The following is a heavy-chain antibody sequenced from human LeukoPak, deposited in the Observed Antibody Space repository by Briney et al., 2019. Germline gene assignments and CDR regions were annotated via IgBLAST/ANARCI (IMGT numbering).Heavy chain of an antibody. Sequence: SETLSLTCAVYGGSFSGYYWSWIRQPPGKGLEWIGEINHSGTTNYNPSLKSRVTISVDTSKNQFSLRLSSVTAADTAVYYCARDLPMGGYWGQGTLVSVSS. CDR2: INHSGTT. V-gene: IGHV4-34*01. J-gene: IGHJ4*02. CDR1: GGSFSGYY. D-gene: IGHD2/OR15-2a*01. CDR3: ARDLPMGGY.